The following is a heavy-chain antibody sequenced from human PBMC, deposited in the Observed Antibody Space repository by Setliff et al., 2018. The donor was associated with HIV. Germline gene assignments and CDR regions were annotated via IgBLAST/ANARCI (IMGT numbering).Heavy chain of an antibody. CDR2: INPSAGSA. J-gene: IGHJ3*02. CDR1: GYTFTSYY. D-gene: IGHD3-22*01. CDR3: ARDYFDSSAYHYGFGAFDI. Sequence: ASVKVSCKASGYTFTSYYLHWVRQAPGQGLEWMGMINPSAGSASYAQKFQGRVTMSRDTSTSTVYMELSSLRSEDTAVYYCARDYFDSSAYHYGFGAFDIWGQGTMVTVSS. V-gene: IGHV1-46*01.